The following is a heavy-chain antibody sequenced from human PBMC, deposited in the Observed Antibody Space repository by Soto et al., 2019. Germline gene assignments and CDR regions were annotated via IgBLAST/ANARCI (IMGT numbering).Heavy chain of an antibody. V-gene: IGHV1-18*01. J-gene: IGHJ4*02. Sequence: ASVKVSCKASGYTFSSYGISWVRQAPGQGLEWMGWISAYNGNTNYAQKLQGRVTMTTDTSTSTAYMELRSLRSDDTAVYYCARDLGREMATIHPFGYWGQGTLVTVSS. CDR1: GYTFSSYG. CDR2: ISAYNGNT. D-gene: IGHD5-12*01. CDR3: ARDLGREMATIHPFGY.